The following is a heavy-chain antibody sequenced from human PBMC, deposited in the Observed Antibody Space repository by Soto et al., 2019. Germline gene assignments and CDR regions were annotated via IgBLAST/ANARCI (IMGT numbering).Heavy chain of an antibody. CDR2: IDPSDSYT. Sequence: PGESLKISCKGSGYSFTSYWIGWVRQMPGKGLEWMGRIDPSDSYTNYSPSFQGHVTISADKSISTAYLQWSSLKASDTAMYYCARIVVVPAARKHYYYYYGMDVRGQGTTVTVSS. D-gene: IGHD2-2*01. CDR3: ARIVVVPAARKHYYYYYGMDV. CDR1: GYSFTSYW. V-gene: IGHV5-10-1*01. J-gene: IGHJ6*02.